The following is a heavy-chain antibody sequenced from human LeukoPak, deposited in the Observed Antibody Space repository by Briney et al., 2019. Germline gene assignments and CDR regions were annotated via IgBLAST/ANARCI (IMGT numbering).Heavy chain of an antibody. CDR1: GDSVSSNGAS. D-gene: IGHD4-17*01. CDR3: ARTSGAFTVTDAFDI. Sequence: SQTLSLTCAISGDSVSSNGASWNWIRQSPSRGLEWLGRTYYRSQQWHSDYAPSVKGRISINPDTSKNQFSLHLNSVTPEDTAVYHCARTSGAFTVTDAFDIWGQGTMVTVSS. CDR2: TYYRSQQWHS. V-gene: IGHV6-1*01. J-gene: IGHJ3*02.